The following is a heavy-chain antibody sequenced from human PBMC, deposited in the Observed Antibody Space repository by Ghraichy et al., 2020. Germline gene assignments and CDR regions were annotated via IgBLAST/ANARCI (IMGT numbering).Heavy chain of an antibody. CDR2: IYHSGGT. D-gene: IGHD6-13*01. CDR1: GGSISSSSYY. CDR3: ARIGIETVGNYL. V-gene: IGHV4-39*01. J-gene: IGHJ5*02. Sequence: SETLSLTCTVSGGSISSSSYYWGWIRQPPGKRLEWSGSIYHSGGTYYNASLKSRVTISVDPSKNQFSLKLSSVTATDTAVYFCARIGIETVGNYLWGQGSLVYVSS.